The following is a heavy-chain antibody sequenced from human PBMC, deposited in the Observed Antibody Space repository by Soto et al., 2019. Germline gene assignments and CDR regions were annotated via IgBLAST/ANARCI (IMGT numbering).Heavy chain of an antibody. CDR3: ARDQEPSTLYYDYYYMDV. J-gene: IGHJ6*03. V-gene: IGHV1-46*03. Sequence: QVQLVQSGAEVKKPGASVTVSCKASGYTFTSYYIHWVRQAPGQGLEWMGIINPSGGSTSDAQKLQGRVTMTRDTSTSTVYMEVSGLRSEDTAVYYCARDQEPSTLYYDYYYMDVWGKGTTVTVSS. CDR1: GYTFTSYY. CDR2: INPSGGST.